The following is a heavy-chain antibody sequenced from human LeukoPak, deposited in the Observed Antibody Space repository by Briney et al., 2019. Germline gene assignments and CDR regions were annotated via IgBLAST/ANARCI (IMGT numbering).Heavy chain of an antibody. D-gene: IGHD2/OR15-2a*01. V-gene: IGHV4-59*01. CDR1: GGSISSYY. Sequence: SETLSLTCTVSGGSISSYYWSWIRQPPGKGLEWIGYIYYSGSNNYNPSLKSRVTISVDTSKNQFSLKLSSVTAADTAVYYCARAQYYSRPFDIWGQGTMVTVSS. CDR3: ARAQYYSRPFDI. J-gene: IGHJ3*02. CDR2: IYYSGSN.